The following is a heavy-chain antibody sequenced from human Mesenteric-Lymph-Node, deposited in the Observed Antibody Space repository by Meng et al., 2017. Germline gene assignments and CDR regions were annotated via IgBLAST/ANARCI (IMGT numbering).Heavy chain of an antibody. CDR1: GYTFTAYY. CDR3: LTDGA. CDR2: INPNSGGT. J-gene: IGHJ5*02. V-gene: IGHV1-2*02. D-gene: IGHD2-8*01. Sequence: ASVKVSCKASGYTFTAYYMHWVRQAPGQGLDWMGWINPNSGGTNCAQKVQGRVTLTSDTSISTAYMELSRLTSDDTAAYYCLTDGALGQGTLVTVSS.